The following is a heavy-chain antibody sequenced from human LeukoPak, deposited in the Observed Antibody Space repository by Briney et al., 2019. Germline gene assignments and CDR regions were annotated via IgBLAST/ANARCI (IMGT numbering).Heavy chain of an antibody. J-gene: IGHJ4*02. CDR3: AREGEGLDY. CDR1: GGSISSSSYY. CDR2: IYYSGST. V-gene: IGHV4-39*07. Sequence: PSETLSLTCTVSGGSISSSSYYWGWIRQPPGTGLEWIGSIYYSGSTNYNPSLKSRVTISVDTSKNQFSLKLSSVTAADTAVYYCAREGEGLDYWGQGTLVTVSS. D-gene: IGHD2-21*01.